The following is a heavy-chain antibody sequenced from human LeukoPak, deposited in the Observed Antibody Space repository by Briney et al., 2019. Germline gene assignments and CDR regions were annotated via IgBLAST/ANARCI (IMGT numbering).Heavy chain of an antibody. CDR1: GYTFSELS. CDR2: LDREDGEV. J-gene: IGHJ4*02. V-gene: IGHV1-24*01. CDR3: AAMTSGAVSFDD. Sequence: ASVKVSCKVSGYTFSELSIHWVRQAPGKGLEWMGGLDREDGEVIYAQKLQGRFIMTEDTSTDTALMELSSLRSDDTAVYYCAAMTSGAVSFDDWGQGTLLIVSA. D-gene: IGHD3-3*01.